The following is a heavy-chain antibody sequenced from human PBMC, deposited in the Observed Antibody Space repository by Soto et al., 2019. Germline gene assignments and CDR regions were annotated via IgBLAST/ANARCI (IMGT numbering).Heavy chain of an antibody. J-gene: IGHJ6*02. CDR3: ARESYFDSSGSYGMDV. V-gene: IGHV4-4*07. Sequence: PSETLSLTCTVSGDSISSYYWSWIRQPAGKGLEWIGRIYTSGSTNYNPSLKSRVTMSVDTSKNQFSLKLSSVTAADTAVYYCARESYFDSSGSYGMDVWGQGTTVTVSS. CDR2: IYTSGST. CDR1: GDSISSYY. D-gene: IGHD3-22*01.